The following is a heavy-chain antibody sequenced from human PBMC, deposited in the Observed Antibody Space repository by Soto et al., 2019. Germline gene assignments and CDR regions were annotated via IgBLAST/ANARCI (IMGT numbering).Heavy chain of an antibody. CDR3: ARGSHSGYYLLDY. V-gene: IGHV3-64*01. D-gene: IGHD3-22*01. CDR1: GFTFSSHA. J-gene: IGHJ4*02. CDR2: LSSNGGST. Sequence: GGSLRLSCAASGFTFSSHAMHWVRQAPGKGLEYVSALSSNGGSTYYANSVRGRFTISRDDSKNTLYLQMGSLRAEDMAVYYCARGSHSGYYLLDYWGQGTQVTVSS.